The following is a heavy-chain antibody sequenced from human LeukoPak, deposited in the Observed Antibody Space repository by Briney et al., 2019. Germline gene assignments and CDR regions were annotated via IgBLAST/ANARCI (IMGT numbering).Heavy chain of an antibody. D-gene: IGHD3-10*01. CDR3: ARGPLLYGSGRFNDY. CDR1: GYSFTSYG. CDR2: MNPNSGNT. J-gene: IGHJ4*02. Sequence: TSVKVSCKASGYSFTSYGFNWVRQATGQGLEWMGWMNPNSGNTGYAQKFQGRVTMTRNTSISTAYMELSSLRSEDTAVYYCARGPLLYGSGRFNDYWGQGTLVTVSS. V-gene: IGHV1-8*02.